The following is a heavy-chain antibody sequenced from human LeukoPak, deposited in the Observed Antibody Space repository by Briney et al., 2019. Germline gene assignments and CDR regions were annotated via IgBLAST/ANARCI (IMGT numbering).Heavy chain of an antibody. CDR2: ISAYNGNT. J-gene: IGHJ5*02. D-gene: IGHD5-18*01. CDR1: GYTFTSYG. Sequence: GASVKVSCKASGYTFTSYGISWVRQAPGQGLEWMGWISAYNGNTNYAQKLQGRVTMTRNTSISTAYMELSSLRSEDTAVYYCARAKYSYGPLNWFDPWGQGTLVTVSS. V-gene: IGHV1-18*01. CDR3: ARAKYSYGPLNWFDP.